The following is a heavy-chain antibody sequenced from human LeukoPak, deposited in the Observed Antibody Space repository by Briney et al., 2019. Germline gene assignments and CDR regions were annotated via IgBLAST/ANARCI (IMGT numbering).Heavy chain of an antibody. V-gene: IGHV3-48*03. Sequence: GSLRLSCAAPGFTFSSYEMNWVRQAPGKGLEWVSHITSSDSKTYYADSVKGRFTISRDNAKNSLYLQMNSLSAEDTAVYYCAREGTYYHGGSTYEDAFDIWGLGTMVTVSS. CDR1: GFTFSSYE. CDR3: AREGTYYHGGSTYEDAFDI. D-gene: IGHD3-10*01. J-gene: IGHJ3*02. CDR2: ITSSDSKT.